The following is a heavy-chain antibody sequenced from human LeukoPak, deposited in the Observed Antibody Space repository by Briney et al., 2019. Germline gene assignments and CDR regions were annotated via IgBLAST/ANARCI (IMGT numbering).Heavy chain of an antibody. CDR1: GFTFSSYA. CDR2: ISGSGGST. V-gene: IGHV3-23*01. CDR3: AKEGEGHITMIALLTRDLDY. Sequence: PGGSLRLSCAASGFTFSSYAMSWVRQAPGKGLEWVSAISGSGGSTYYADSVKGRFTISRDNSKNTLYLQMNSLKAEDTAVYYCAKEGEGHITMIALLTRDLDYWGQGTLVTVSS. J-gene: IGHJ4*02. D-gene: IGHD3-22*01.